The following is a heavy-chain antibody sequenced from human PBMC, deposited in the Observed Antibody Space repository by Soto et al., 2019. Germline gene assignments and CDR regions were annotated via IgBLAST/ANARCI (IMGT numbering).Heavy chain of an antibody. V-gene: IGHV3-15*07. CDR1: GFIFSNAW. CDR3: TTTLNCSDGNCWQGFFDY. CDR2: LKSKNDGGTT. Sequence: GGSLRLSCAASGFIFSNAWMNWVRQAPGKGLEWVGRLKSKNDGGTTDYAVPVKGRFTISRDDSKNTLYLQMNSLKTEDTAVYYCTTTLNCSDGNCWQGFFDYRGQRTLVTVSS. D-gene: IGHD2-15*01. J-gene: IGHJ4*02.